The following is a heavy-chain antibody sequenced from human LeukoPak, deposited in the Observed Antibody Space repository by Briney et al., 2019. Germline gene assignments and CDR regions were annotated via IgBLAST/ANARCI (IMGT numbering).Heavy chain of an antibody. J-gene: IGHJ6*02. CDR3: ARDNTDQLLFFYYYYYGMDV. CDR1: GYTFTSYG. CDR2: ISACNGNT. Sequence: ASVKVSCKASGYTFTSYGISWVRQAPGQGLEWMGWISACNGNTNYAQKLQGRVTMTTDTSTSTAYMELRSLRSDDTAVYYCARDNTDQLLFFYYYYYGMDVWGQGTTVTVSS. D-gene: IGHD2-2*01. V-gene: IGHV1-18*01.